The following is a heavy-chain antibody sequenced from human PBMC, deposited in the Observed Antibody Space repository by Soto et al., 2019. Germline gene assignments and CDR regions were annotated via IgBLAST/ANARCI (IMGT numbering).Heavy chain of an antibody. CDR1: GFTFTRYS. CDR2: ISSTTNYI. Sequence: GGSLRLSCAASGFTFTRYSMNWVRQAPGKGLEWVSFISSTTNYIYYGDSMKGRFTISRDNAKNSLYLEMNSLRAEDTAVYYCARESEDLTSNFDYWGQGTLVTVSS. J-gene: IGHJ4*02. V-gene: IGHV3-21*06. CDR3: ARESEDLTSNFDY.